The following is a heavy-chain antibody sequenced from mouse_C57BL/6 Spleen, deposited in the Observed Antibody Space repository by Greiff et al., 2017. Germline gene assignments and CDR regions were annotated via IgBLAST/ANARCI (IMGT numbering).Heavy chain of an antibody. CDR2: ISSGGSYT. V-gene: IGHV5-6*02. CDR3: ARSERYYAMDY. J-gene: IGHJ4*01. Sequence: EVMLVESGGDLVKPGGSLKLSCAASGFTFSSYGMSWVRQTPDKRLEWVATISSGGSYTYYPDSVKGRFTISRDNAKNTLYLQMSSLKSEDTAMYYCARSERYYAMDYWGQGTSVTVSS. CDR1: GFTFSSYG.